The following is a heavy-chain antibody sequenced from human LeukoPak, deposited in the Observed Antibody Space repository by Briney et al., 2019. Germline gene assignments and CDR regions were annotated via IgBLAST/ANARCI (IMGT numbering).Heavy chain of an antibody. J-gene: IGHJ4*02. CDR3: ARYTGGGVY. D-gene: IGHD2-2*02. V-gene: IGHV3-74*01. Sequence: PGGSLRLSCAVSGFTFSSGYMHWVRQPPGKGPVWVSRISSDGSNTIYADSVKGRFTISRDDARNTLYLQMNSLRGADTAVYYCARYTGGGVYWGQGTLVTVSS. CDR2: ISSDGSNT. CDR1: GFTFSSGY.